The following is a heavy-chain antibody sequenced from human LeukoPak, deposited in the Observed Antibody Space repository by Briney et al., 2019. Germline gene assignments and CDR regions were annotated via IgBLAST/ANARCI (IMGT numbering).Heavy chain of an antibody. Sequence: PGGSLRLSCAASGFTFSDYRMNWVRQAPGKGLEWVSSISGTSTNIYYADSVKGRFTISRGNAKNSVYLQMNSLRAEDTAVYYCARDDPIMIAALHYWGQRTLVTVSS. CDR1: GFTFSDYR. CDR2: ISGTSTNI. D-gene: IGHD6-6*01. V-gene: IGHV3-21*01. CDR3: ARDDPIMIAALHY. J-gene: IGHJ4*02.